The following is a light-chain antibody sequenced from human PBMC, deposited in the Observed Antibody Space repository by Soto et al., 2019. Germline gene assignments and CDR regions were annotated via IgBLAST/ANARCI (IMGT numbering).Light chain of an antibody. Sequence: EIVLTQSPATLSLSPGERATLSCRASQSVSSYLVWYQQKPGQAPRLLIFDASNRATGIPARFSGSGSGTDFTLTISSLEPEDFAVYYCQQRNDWRRGTFGQGTRLE. J-gene: IGKJ5*01. CDR1: QSVSSY. CDR3: QQRNDWRRGT. V-gene: IGKV3-11*01. CDR2: DAS.